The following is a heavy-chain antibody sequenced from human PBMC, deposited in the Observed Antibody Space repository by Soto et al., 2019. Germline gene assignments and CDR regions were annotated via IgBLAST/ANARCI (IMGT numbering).Heavy chain of an antibody. CDR1: GYTFSDFD. Sequence: QAHLEQSGAEVKRPGASVKVSCKASGYTFSDFDINWLRQASGQGPEWMGGMNAKSGDTFFAQRFQGNFNMTWDTPQSTACMEVGSLTSDDSAMYYCARGNPFNYAGFDVWGQGTTVAVSS. CDR2: MNAKSGDT. V-gene: IGHV1-8*01. J-gene: IGHJ6*02. CDR3: ARGNPFNYAGFDV. D-gene: IGHD3-16*01.